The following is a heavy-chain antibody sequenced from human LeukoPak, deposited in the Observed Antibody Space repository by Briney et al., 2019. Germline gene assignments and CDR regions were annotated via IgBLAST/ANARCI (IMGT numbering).Heavy chain of an antibody. V-gene: IGHV1-46*01. D-gene: IGHD3-9*01. Sequence: ASVKVSCKASGYTFTNYYIHWVRQAPGQGLAWMGTINPSVGTTRSAQGRVSLTRDTSTSTVYMELSSLRSEDTAVYYCARGGYYDILTRPFDYWGQGTLVTVSS. CDR2: INPSVGTT. CDR1: GYTFTNYY. CDR3: ARGGYYDILTRPFDY. J-gene: IGHJ4*02.